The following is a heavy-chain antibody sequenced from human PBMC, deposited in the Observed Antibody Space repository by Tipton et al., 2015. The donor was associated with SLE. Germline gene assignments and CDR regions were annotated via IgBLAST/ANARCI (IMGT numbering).Heavy chain of an antibody. V-gene: IGHV3-23*01. CDR3: AKDSKWKASAFDI. J-gene: IGHJ3*02. CDR2: ISGGGGST. Sequence: SLRLSCAASGFTFRTYAMAWVRQSPGKGLEWVSLISGGGGSTHYADSGRGRFTISRDNSKNTLHLQMNSLRAEDTAVYYCAKDSKWKASAFDIWGHGKMVTVSS. CDR1: GFTFRTYA. D-gene: IGHD1-1*01.